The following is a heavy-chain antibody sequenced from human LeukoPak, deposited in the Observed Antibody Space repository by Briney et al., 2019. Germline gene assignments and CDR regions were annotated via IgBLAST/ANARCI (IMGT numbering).Heavy chain of an antibody. Sequence: GESLKISCKTSGYTFSNYWIAWVRQTPGKGLEWMGIIYPGDSDTKYSPSFQGQVTISADKSITTAYLQWSSLKASDTAIYFCARSDYYDSSTQSSGWYFDYWGQGSLVTVSS. CDR1: GYTFSNYW. J-gene: IGHJ4*02. D-gene: IGHD3-22*01. CDR3: ARSDYYDSSTQSSGWYFDY. CDR2: IYPGDSDT. V-gene: IGHV5-51*01.